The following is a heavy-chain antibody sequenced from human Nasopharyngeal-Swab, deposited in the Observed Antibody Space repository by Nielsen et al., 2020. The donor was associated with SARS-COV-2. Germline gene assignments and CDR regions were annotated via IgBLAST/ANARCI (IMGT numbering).Heavy chain of an antibody. CDR1: GGSFNGFY. CDR2: INHNERT. CDR3: ARAGRVGDAFTGLDV. J-gene: IGHJ6*02. Sequence: SETLSLTCSVPGGSFNGFYWNWIRQPPGKGLEWIGEINHNERTNYNPSLKSRVTMLVDTSNNQVSLKLSSVTAADTAVYFCARAGRVGDAFTGLDVWGQGTTVTVSS. V-gene: IGHV4-34*01. D-gene: IGHD1-26*01.